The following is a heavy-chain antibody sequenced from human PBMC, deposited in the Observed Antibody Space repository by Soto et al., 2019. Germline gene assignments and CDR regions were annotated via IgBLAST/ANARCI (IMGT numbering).Heavy chain of an antibody. D-gene: IGHD6-19*01. CDR1: GYSFSSYW. Sequence: GESLKISCKGSGYSFSSYWIGWVRQMPGKGLEWMGIIYPGDSDTRYSPSFQGQVTISADNSISTTYLQWSSLKASDIAMYYCARTKGSAVAGYFDYWGQGTLVTVSS. CDR3: ARTKGSAVAGYFDY. J-gene: IGHJ4*02. CDR2: IYPGDSDT. V-gene: IGHV5-51*01.